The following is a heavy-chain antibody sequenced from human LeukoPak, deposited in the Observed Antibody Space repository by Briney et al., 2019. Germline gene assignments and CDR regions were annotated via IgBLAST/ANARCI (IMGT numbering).Heavy chain of an antibody. V-gene: IGHV3-7*01. CDR3: ARRYDFWSGYYATDDAFDI. CDR2: IQQHGSET. D-gene: IGHD3-3*01. Sequence: QSGGSLRLSCEGSGFTFSNYWMSWVRQAPGKGLEWVANIQQHGSETYYGDSVKGRFTISRDNAKNSLYLQMNSLRAEDTAVYYCARRYDFWSGYYATDDAFDIWGQGTMVTVSS. J-gene: IGHJ3*02. CDR1: GFTFSNYW.